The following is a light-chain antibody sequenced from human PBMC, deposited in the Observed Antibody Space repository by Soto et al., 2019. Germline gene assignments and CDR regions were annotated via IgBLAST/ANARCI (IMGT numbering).Light chain of an antibody. V-gene: IGKV4-1*01. Sequence: DIVMTQSPDSLAVSLGERATINCKSSQSVLYSSNNKNYLAWYQQKPGQPPKLLIYWASTRESGVPDRFSGSGSGTDFTLTISSLRAEDVAVYFCQQYFVTPWTFGQGTKVDIK. CDR1: QSVLYSSNNKNY. CDR2: WAS. J-gene: IGKJ1*01. CDR3: QQYFVTPWT.